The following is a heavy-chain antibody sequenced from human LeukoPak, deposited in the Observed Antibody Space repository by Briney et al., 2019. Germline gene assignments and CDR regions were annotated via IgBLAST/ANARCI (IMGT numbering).Heavy chain of an antibody. V-gene: IGHV1-18*01. Sequence: ASVRVSCKASGYILTSFGISWVRQAPGQGLEWMGTVSGDNRQTKYIGKLQGRVTMTTDTSTGTAYMELRGLRSEDTAVYYCARDRRSRRYAFDIWGQGTMVTVSS. J-gene: IGHJ3*02. CDR2: VSGDNRQT. CDR3: ARDRRSRRYAFDI. CDR1: GYILTSFG.